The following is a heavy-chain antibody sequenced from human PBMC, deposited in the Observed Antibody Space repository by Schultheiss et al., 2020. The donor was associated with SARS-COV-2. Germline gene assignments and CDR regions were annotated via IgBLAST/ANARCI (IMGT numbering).Heavy chain of an antibody. CDR2: IYYSGST. CDR3: ARPHEGDYAFDI. CDR1: GYSISSGYY. Sequence: SETLSLTCAVSGYSISSGYYWGWIRQHPGKGLEWIGYIYYSGSTNYNPSLKSRVTISVDTSKNQLSLKMRSVSAADTAVYYCARPHEGDYAFDIWGQGTVVTVSS. V-gene: IGHV4-38-2*01. D-gene: IGHD1-26*01. J-gene: IGHJ3*02.